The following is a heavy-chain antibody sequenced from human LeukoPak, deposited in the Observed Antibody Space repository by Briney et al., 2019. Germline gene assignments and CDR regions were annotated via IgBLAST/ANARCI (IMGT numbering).Heavy chain of an antibody. CDR1: GFTFSSYW. CDR3: ASHYYDSSGYYYVEPLDY. Sequence: GGSLRLSCAASGFTFSSYWMSWVRQAPGKGLEWVANIKQDGSEKYYVDSVKGRFTISRDNAKNSLYLQMNSLRAEDTAVYYCASHYYDSSGYYYVEPLDYWGQGTLVTVSS. J-gene: IGHJ4*02. V-gene: IGHV3-7*01. D-gene: IGHD3-22*01. CDR2: IKQDGSEK.